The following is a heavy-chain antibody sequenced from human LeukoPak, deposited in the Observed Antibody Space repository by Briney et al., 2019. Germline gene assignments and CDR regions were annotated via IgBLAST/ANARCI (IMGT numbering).Heavy chain of an antibody. D-gene: IGHD6-19*01. J-gene: IGHJ4*02. CDR1: GFTFSSYE. CDR3: ARRSGIAVAGAFDY. CDR2: ISSSGSTI. V-gene: IGHV3-48*03. Sequence: PGGSLRLSCAASGFTFSSYEMNWVRQAPGKGLEWVSYISSSGSTIYYADSVKGRITISRDNARKSLYLQMNSLRAEDMAVYYCARRSGIAVAGAFDYWGQGTLVTVSS.